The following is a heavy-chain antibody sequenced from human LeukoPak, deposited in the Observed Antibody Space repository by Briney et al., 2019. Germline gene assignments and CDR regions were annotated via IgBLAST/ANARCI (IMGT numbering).Heavy chain of an antibody. CDR1: GFTFSSYA. V-gene: IGHV3-23*01. Sequence: GGSLRLSCAASGFTFSSYAMSWVRQAPGKGLEWVSAISGSGGSTYYADSMKGRFTISRDNSKNTLYLQMNSLRAEDTAVYYCAKNRRDGDYYYFYGMDVWGQGTTVTVSS. J-gene: IGHJ6*02. CDR2: ISGSGGST. D-gene: IGHD2-8*01. CDR3: AKNRRDGDYYYFYGMDV.